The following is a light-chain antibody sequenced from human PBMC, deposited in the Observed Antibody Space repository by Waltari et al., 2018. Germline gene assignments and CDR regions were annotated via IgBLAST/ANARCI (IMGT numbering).Light chain of an antibody. Sequence: DVVMTQSPLSLSVTLGQPASISCRSSQSLVYSDGKTYLNWFQQRPGQSPRRLIYKVSSRDSGVPARVSGSGSGTDFTLTISRVEAEDVGIYYCMQATLLPPTFGQGTKVEI. CDR1: QSLVYSDGKTY. CDR2: KVS. V-gene: IGKV2-30*01. CDR3: MQATLLPPT. J-gene: IGKJ1*01.